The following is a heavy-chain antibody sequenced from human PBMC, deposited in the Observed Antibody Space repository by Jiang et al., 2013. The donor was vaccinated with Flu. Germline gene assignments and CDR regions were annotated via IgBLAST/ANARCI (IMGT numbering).Heavy chain of an antibody. CDR1: GLSFSISGTC. CDR3: AQIRRFGAGYMESFDP. Sequence: KPTQTLTLTCTFSGLSFSISGTCVSWIRQPPGKALEWLARIDWDDNKYYSTSLKTRLTISKDTSKNQVVLTMTNMDPVDTATYYCAQIRRFGAGYMESFDPWGQGTLVTVSS. J-gene: IGHJ5*02. CDR2: IDWDDNK. V-gene: IGHV2-70*11. D-gene: IGHD3-16*01.